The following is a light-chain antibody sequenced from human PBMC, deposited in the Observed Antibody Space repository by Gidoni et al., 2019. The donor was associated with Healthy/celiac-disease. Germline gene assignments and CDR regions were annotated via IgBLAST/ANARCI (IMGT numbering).Light chain of an antibody. CDR1: SSDVGGYNY. V-gene: IGLV2-14*03. J-gene: IGLJ1*01. CDR2: DVS. CDR3: SSYTSSSTKV. Sequence: QSALTHPASVSVSPGPSITISCTGNSSDVGGYNYVSCYQQHPGKAPKLMIYDVSNRPSGVSNRFSGSKSGNTAALTISGLQAEDEADYYCSSYTSSSTKVFGTGTKVTVL.